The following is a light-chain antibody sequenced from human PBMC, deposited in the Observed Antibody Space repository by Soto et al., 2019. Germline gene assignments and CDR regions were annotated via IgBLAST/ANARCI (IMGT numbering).Light chain of an antibody. J-gene: IGLJ2*01. CDR1: NSNLGDNS. V-gene: IGLV1-44*01. CDR3: AAWDDSLNGPV. Sequence: QSVLTQPPSASATPGQRVTISCSGSNSNLGDNSASWYQHLPGTAPKLLIHTNNQRPSGVPDRCSGSKSGTSASLAISGLQSEDEANYYCAAWDDSLNGPVFGGGTKLTVL. CDR2: TNN.